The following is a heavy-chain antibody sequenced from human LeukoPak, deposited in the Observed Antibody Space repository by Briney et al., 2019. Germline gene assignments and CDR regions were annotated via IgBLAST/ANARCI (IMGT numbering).Heavy chain of an antibody. CDR2: ISSSSSYI. J-gene: IGHJ3*02. CDR1: GFTFSSYS. CDR3: ARGSIAVADDAFDI. V-gene: IGHV3-21*01. D-gene: IGHD6-19*01. Sequence: GGSLRLSCAASGFTFSSYSMNWVRQAPGKGLEWVSSISSSSSYIYYADSVKGRFTISRDNAKNSLYLQMNSLRAEDTAVYYCARGSIAVADDAFDIWGQGTMVTVSS.